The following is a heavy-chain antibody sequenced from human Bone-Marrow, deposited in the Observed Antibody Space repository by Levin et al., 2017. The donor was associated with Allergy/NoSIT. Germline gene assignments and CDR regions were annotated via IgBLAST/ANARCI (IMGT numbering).Heavy chain of an antibody. D-gene: IGHD5-18*01. J-gene: IGHJ4*02. CDR1: GGSFSSGDYY. V-gene: IGHV4-31*03. Sequence: SQTLSLTCTVSGGSFSSGDYYWTWIRQHPGKGLEWIGYIYHSGSTNYNPSLKSRVTISVDTSKNQFSLKLSSVTAADTAVYYCAREGSAGYGWDVFDYWGQGTLVTVSS. CDR2: IYHSGST. CDR3: AREGSAGYGWDVFDY.